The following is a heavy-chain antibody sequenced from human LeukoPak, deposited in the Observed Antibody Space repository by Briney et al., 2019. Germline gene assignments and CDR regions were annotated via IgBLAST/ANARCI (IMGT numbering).Heavy chain of an antibody. D-gene: IGHD2-2*01. CDR3: AKDIVVVPVAPPYYYYGMDV. V-gene: IGHV3-30*18. CDR2: ISYDGSNK. Sequence: GRSLRLSCAAPGFTFSSYGMHWVRQAPGKGLEWVAVISYDGSNKYYADSVKGRFTISRDNSKNTLYLQMNSLRAEDTAVYYCAKDIVVVPVAPPYYYYGMDVWGQGTTVTVSS. J-gene: IGHJ6*02. CDR1: GFTFSSYG.